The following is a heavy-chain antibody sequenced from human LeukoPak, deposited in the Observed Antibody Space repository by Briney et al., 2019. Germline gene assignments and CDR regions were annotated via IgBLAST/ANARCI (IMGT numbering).Heavy chain of an antibody. Sequence: GGSLRLSCAASGFTFSSYGMSWVRQAPGKGLEWVSSISSSSSYIYYADSVKGRFTISRDNAKNSLYLQMNSLRAEDTAVYYCARDQHYYDSSSGFDYWGQGTLVTVSS. V-gene: IGHV3-21*01. J-gene: IGHJ4*02. CDR1: GFTFSSYG. D-gene: IGHD3-22*01. CDR2: ISSSSSYI. CDR3: ARDQHYYDSSSGFDY.